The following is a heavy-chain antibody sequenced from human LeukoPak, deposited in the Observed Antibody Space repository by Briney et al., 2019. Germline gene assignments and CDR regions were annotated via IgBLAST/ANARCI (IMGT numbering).Heavy chain of an antibody. D-gene: IGHD2-15*01. J-gene: IGHJ4*02. V-gene: IGHV1-69*05. CDR3: VRDRAGYCSGGSCYSEPHYFDY. CDR2: IIPIFGTA. CDR1: GGTFSSYA. Sequence: ASVKVSCKASGGTFSSYAISWVRQAPGQGLEWMGGIIPIFGTANYAQKFQGRVTMTRDTSTSTVYMELSSLRSEDTAVYYCVRDRAGYCSGGSCYSEPHYFDYWGQGTLVTVSS.